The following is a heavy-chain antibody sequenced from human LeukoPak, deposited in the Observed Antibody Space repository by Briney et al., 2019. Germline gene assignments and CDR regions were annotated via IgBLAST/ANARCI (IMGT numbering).Heavy chain of an antibody. J-gene: IGHJ4*02. Sequence: ASVKVSCKASGYTFTSYYMHWVRQAPGQGLEWMGWINTNTGNPTYAQGFTGRFVFSLDTSVSTAYLQISSLKAEDTAVYYCARSAVGVGYYDSSGYLDYWGQGTLVTVSS. CDR2: INTNTGNP. V-gene: IGHV7-4-1*02. D-gene: IGHD3-22*01. CDR1: GYTFTSYY. CDR3: ARSAVGVGYYDSSGYLDY.